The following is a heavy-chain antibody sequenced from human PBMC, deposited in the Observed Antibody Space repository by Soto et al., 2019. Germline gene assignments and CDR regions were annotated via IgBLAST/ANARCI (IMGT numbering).Heavy chain of an antibody. CDR3: AKDKGYNPYYFDY. Sequence: GGSLRLSCAASGFTFSGSAMDWVRQASGKGLEWVGRVRSKANGYATAYAASVKGRFTISRDNSKNTLYLQMNSLRAEDTAVYYCAKDKGYNPYYFDYWGQGTLVTVSS. J-gene: IGHJ4*02. CDR2: VRSKANGYAT. CDR1: GFTFSGSA. V-gene: IGHV3-73*01. D-gene: IGHD5-12*01.